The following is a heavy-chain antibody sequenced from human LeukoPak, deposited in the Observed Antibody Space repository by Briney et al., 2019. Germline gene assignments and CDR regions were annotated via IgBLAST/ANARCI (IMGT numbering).Heavy chain of an antibody. CDR1: GFTLDDYV. V-gene: IGHV3-9*01. D-gene: IGHD6-13*01. CDR2: ISWNSVSI. CDR3: AKDIGTGGTGWYFDL. Sequence: HTGGSLRLSCAASGFTLDDYVMHWVRQAPEKGLEWVSGISWNSVSIGYADSVKGRFTISRDNAKNSLYLQMNSLRAEDTALYYCAKDIGTGGTGWYFDLWGRGTLVTVSS. J-gene: IGHJ2*01.